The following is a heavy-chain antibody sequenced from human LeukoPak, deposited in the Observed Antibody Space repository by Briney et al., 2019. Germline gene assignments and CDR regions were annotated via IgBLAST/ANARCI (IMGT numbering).Heavy chain of an antibody. D-gene: IGHD6-19*01. CDR2: LSKSGNT. CDR1: GGSISSYY. V-gene: IGHV4-59*01. J-gene: IGHJ4*02. Sequence: SETLSLTCTVSGGSISSYYWSWIRLPPGKGLEWIGYLSKSGNTNYSPSLKSRVTIFGDTSKNQFFLKLSSVTAADTAVYYCARDRGWFDYWGQGTLVTVSS. CDR3: ARDRGWFDY.